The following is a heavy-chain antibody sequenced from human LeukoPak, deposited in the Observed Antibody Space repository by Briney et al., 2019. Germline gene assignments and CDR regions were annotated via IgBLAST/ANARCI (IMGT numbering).Heavy chain of an antibody. Sequence: GRSLRLSCAASGFTFDDYAMHWVRQAPGKGLEWVSGISWNSGSIGYADSVKGRFTISRDNSKNTLYLQMNSLRAEDTAVYYCAKEMTVGHAFDIWGQGTMVTVSS. V-gene: IGHV3-9*01. CDR3: AKEMTVGHAFDI. CDR1: GFTFDDYA. D-gene: IGHD2-21*02. J-gene: IGHJ3*02. CDR2: ISWNSGSI.